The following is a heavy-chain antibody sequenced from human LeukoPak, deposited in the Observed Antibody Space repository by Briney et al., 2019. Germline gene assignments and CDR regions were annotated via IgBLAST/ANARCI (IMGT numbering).Heavy chain of an antibody. D-gene: IGHD3-3*01. J-gene: IGHJ4*02. Sequence: GGSLRLSCAASGFTFSSYAMSWVRQAPGKGLEWVSAISSSGGSTYYADSVKGRFTISRDNSKNTLYLQMNSLRAEDTAVYYCAKSVGYDFWSGYYPNWGQGTLVTVSS. CDR1: GFTFSSYA. V-gene: IGHV3-23*01. CDR3: AKSVGYDFWSGYYPN. CDR2: ISSSGGST.